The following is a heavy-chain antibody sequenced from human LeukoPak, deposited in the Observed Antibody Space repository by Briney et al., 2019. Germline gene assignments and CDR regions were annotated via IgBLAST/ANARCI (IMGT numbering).Heavy chain of an antibody. J-gene: IGHJ4*02. D-gene: IGHD1-14*01. CDR1: GFTFDDYA. V-gene: IGHV3-9*01. CDR3: ARVRIAPYAWATDFDS. CDR2: ISWNSGSI. Sequence: PGGSLRLSCAASGFTFDDYAMHWVRQAPGKGLEWVSGISWNSGSIGYADSVKGRFTISRDNAKNSLYLQMNNLKAEDTAVYYCARVRIAPYAWATDFDSWGQGILVTVSS.